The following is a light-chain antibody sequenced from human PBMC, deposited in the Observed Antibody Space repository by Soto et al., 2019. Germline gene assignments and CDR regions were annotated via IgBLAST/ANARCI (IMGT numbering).Light chain of an antibody. J-gene: IGLJ1*01. CDR1: SSDVGAYDY. CDR3: SSFTTSTSYV. Sequence: QSALTQPASVSGSPGQSITISCTGTSSDVGAYDYVSWYQQHPGEVPKLMIFDVSDQPSGVSNRFSGPKSGNTASLTISGLQAEDEADYYCSSFTTSTSYVFGTGTKLTV. CDR2: DVS. V-gene: IGLV2-14*03.